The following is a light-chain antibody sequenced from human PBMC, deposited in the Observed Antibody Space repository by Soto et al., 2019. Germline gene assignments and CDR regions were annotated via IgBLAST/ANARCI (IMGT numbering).Light chain of an antibody. J-gene: IGKJ2*01. CDR1: QSISTY. CDR3: QQSYTIPFT. CDR2: GAS. V-gene: IGKV1-39*01. Sequence: DIQMTQSPSSLSASVGDRVTITCRASQSISTYLNWYHQKPGKAPKLLISGASRLQSGVPSRFSGSGSGTDFTLTISSLQPEDFATYFCQQSYTIPFTFGQGTKVEIK.